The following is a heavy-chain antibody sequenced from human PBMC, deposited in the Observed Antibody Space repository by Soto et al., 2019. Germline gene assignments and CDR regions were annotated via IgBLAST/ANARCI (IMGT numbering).Heavy chain of an antibody. CDR1: GGSISSYY. CDR3: ARGSTTAKVDS. J-gene: IGHJ4*02. Sequence: SETLSLTCTVSGGSISSYYWSWIRQPPGKGLEWIGYIYYSGSTNYNPSLKSRVTISVDTSENQFSLALTSVTAADTAMYYCARGSTTAKVDSWGQGILVTVSS. V-gene: IGHV4-59*08. CDR2: IYYSGST.